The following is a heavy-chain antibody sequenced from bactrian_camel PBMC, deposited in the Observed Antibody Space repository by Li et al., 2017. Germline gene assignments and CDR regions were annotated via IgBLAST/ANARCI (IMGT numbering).Heavy chain of an antibody. CDR1: GYTFSSCY. D-gene: IGHD3*01. V-gene: IGHV3-2*01. J-gene: IGHJ4*01. CDR2: IYSDGSNT. Sequence: VQLVESGGGLVQPGGSLRLSCAASGYTFSSCYMSWVRQAPGKGLEWVSSIYSDGSNTYYADSVKGRFTISKDTAKNTLYLQMNNLKPEDTAMYYCAADDFFGLCRAMGDPTIPNFNFWARGPRSPSP.